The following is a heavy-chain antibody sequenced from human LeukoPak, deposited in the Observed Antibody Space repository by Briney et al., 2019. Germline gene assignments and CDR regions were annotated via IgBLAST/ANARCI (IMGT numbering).Heavy chain of an antibody. CDR2: MNPNSGNT. V-gene: IGHV1-8*03. Sequence: ASVKVSCKASGYTSTSYDINWVRQATGQGLEWMGWMNPNSGNTGYAQKFQGRVTITRNTSISTAYMELSSLRSEDTAVYYCARGPRGMVRGVIITLYYWGQGTLVTVSS. J-gene: IGHJ4*02. D-gene: IGHD3-10*01. CDR1: GYTSTSYD. CDR3: ARGPRGMVRGVIITLYY.